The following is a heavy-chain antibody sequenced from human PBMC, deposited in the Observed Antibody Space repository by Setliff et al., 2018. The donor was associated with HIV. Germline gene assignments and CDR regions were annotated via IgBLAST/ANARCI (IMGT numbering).Heavy chain of an antibody. CDR3: AREERIAAAGA. D-gene: IGHD6-13*01. CDR1: GGSVSSVNYY. Sequence: ETLSLTCSVSGGSVSSVNYYWSWIRQPPGKGLEWIGYIHYTGSTTYNPSLKSRVTISVDTSKNQFSLKLSSVTAADTAVYYCAREERIAAAGAWGQGTLVTVSS. CDR2: IHYTGST. J-gene: IGHJ5*02. V-gene: IGHV4-61*01.